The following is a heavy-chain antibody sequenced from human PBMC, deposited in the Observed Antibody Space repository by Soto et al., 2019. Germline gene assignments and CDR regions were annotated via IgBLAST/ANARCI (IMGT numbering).Heavy chain of an antibody. CDR1: GFNFAEYA. D-gene: IGHD2-15*01. CDR3: AKVVVQAPKPRYYFYGMDV. J-gene: IGHJ6*02. Sequence: GGSLRLSCAASGFNFAEYAMHWVRQIPGKGLEWVSGISWDGGRIGYADSVKGRFTISRDNAKKSLFLQMNSLRPEDTALYYCAKVVVQAPKPRYYFYGMDVWGQGTTVTVSS. V-gene: IGHV3-9*01. CDR2: ISWDGGRI.